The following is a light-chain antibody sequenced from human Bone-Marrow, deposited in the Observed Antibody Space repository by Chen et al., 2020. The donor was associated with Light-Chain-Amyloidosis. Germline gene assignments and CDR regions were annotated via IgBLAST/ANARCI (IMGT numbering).Light chain of an antibody. CDR3: QSADSSGTYEVI. V-gene: IGLV3-25*03. CDR1: DLPTKY. Sequence: SYELTQPPSVSVSPGQTARITCSGDDLPTKYAYWYQQKPGQAPVLVIHRDTERPSGISERFSGSSYGTTAPLTISGVQAEDEAAYHCQSADSSGTYEVIFGGGTKLTVL. J-gene: IGLJ2*01. CDR2: RDT.